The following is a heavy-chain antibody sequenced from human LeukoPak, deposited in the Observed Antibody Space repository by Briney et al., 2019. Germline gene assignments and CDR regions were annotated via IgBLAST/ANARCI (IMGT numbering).Heavy chain of an antibody. CDR3: ATGEYWVRF. V-gene: IGHV4-39*02. CDR1: GGFVSRTNYY. Sequence: SETLSLTCTVSGGFVSRTNYYWAWIRQPPGKGLEWIATINHGGGTHHNPSLKSRLTIAVDTATNDFSLKLSSVTAADTAVYYGATGEYWVRFWGRGTLVTVSS. J-gene: IGHJ2*01. D-gene: IGHD3-10*01. CDR2: INHGGGT.